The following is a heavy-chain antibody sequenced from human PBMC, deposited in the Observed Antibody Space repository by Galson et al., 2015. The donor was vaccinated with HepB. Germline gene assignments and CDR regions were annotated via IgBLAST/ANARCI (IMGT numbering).Heavy chain of an antibody. CDR2: ISSSSSYI. V-gene: IGHV3-21*01. J-gene: IGHJ6*02. D-gene: IGHD3-10*01. CDR1: GFTFSSYS. Sequence: LRLSCAASGFTFSSYSMNWVRQAPGKGLEWVSSISSSSSYIYYADSVKGRFTISRDNAKNSLYLQMNSLRAEDTAVYYCARLLRGILWFGESGYGLDVWGQGTTVTVS. CDR3: ARLLRGILWFGESGYGLDV.